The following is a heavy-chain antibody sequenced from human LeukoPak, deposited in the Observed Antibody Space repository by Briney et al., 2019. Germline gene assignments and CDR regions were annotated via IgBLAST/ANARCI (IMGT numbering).Heavy chain of an antibody. CDR3: ARLGIAARSLDY. Sequence: AESLKSSCKGSAYIFTSYCIVCVRQMPGKSLEWMGITYPGAYYTSYSPTFKGQVTISGDKSIRTAYLQMSSLKASDTAMYYCARLGIAARSLDYWGQGTLVTVSS. CDR2: TYPGAYYT. J-gene: IGHJ4*02. V-gene: IGHV5-51*01. CDR1: AYIFTSYC. D-gene: IGHD6-6*01.